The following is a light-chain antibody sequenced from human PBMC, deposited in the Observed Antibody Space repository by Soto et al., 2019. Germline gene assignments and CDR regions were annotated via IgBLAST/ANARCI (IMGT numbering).Light chain of an antibody. CDR3: HQYNNWPPGT. J-gene: IGKJ2*02. V-gene: IGKV1-9*01. CDR1: QGISSY. Sequence: DIQLTQSPSFLSASVGDRVTITCRASQGISSYLAWYQQKPGKAPQLLIYAASTLQIGVPSRFSGSGFGTEFTLTISSLQPEDFAVYYCHQYNNWPPGTFGQGTKLEIK. CDR2: AAS.